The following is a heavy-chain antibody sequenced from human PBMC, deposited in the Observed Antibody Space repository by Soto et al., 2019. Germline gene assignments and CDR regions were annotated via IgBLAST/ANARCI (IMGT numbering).Heavy chain of an antibody. D-gene: IGHD3-3*01. CDR2: ISSNGMTT. CDR3: AKDKYTDAVRSVWFFDV. J-gene: IGHJ2*01. Sequence: QLLESGGGLVKPGGSLRLSCSASGFTFNKYAMSWVRQAPGKGLEWVSSISSNGMTTDYADSVKGRFTISRDNSMNTLSLQMDSLRGDDTAFYFCAKDKYTDAVRSVWFFDVWGRGTLFSVSS. V-gene: IGHV3-23*01. CDR1: GFTFNKYA.